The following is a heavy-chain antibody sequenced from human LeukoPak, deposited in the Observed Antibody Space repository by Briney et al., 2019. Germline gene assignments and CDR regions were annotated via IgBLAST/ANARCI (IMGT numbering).Heavy chain of an antibody. CDR2: INHSGST. J-gene: IGHJ4*02. D-gene: IGHD3-22*01. CDR1: VGSFSGYY. Sequence: PSETLSLTCAVYVGSFSGYYWNWIRQPPGKGLECIGEINHSGSTNYNSSLKSRVTISVDTSKNQFSLKLTSVTAADTAVYYCARGPDYHDSNGYRYFDYWGQGTLVTVSS. CDR3: ARGPDYHDSNGYRYFDY. V-gene: IGHV4-34*01.